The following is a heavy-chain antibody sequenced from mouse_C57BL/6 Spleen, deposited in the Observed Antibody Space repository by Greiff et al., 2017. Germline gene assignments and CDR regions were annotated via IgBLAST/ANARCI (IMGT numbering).Heavy chain of an antibody. Sequence: VQLQQSGAELVRPGASVKLSCTASGFNFKDYYMHWVKQRPGQGLEWIGRIDPEDGDTEYAPKFQGKATITADTSSNTAYLQLSSLTSEDTAVYYCTTDYGSSYVWYFDVWGTGTTVTVSS. V-gene: IGHV14-1*01. J-gene: IGHJ1*03. CDR1: GFNFKDYY. CDR3: TTDYGSSYVWYFDV. CDR2: IDPEDGDT. D-gene: IGHD1-1*01.